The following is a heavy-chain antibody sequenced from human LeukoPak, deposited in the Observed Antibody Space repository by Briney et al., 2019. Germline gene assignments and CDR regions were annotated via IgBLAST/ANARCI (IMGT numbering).Heavy chain of an antibody. CDR2: ISGTAGDT. J-gene: IGHJ6*02. CDR3: ARDSGEGMDV. Sequence: PGGSLRLSCAASGFTFSSYAMSWVRQAPGKGLEWVSAISGTAGDTYYPGSVKGRFTISRENAKNSLYLQMNSLRAGDTAVYYCARDSGEGMDVWGQGTTVTVSS. V-gene: IGHV3-13*01. CDR1: GFTFSSYA. D-gene: IGHD7-27*01.